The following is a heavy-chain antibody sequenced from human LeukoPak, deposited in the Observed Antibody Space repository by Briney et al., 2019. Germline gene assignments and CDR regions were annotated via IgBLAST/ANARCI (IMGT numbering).Heavy chain of an antibody. CDR1: GFRFDSFY. CDR3: ARSLIVASEDY. D-gene: IGHD3-22*01. CDR2: ISASGAVP. J-gene: IGHJ4*02. Sequence: PGGSLRLSCAASGFRFDSFYMGWIRQVPGKGLDYIALISASGAVPYYAESVKGRFTISRDNAKNSVSLQMNSLSADDTAIYYCARSLIVASEDYRGQGTQVTVSS. V-gene: IGHV3-11*04.